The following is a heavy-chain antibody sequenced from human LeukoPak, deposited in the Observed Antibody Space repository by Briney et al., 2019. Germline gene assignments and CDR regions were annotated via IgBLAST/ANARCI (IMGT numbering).Heavy chain of an antibody. CDR2: IYHSGIT. Sequence: SETLSLTCDVSGGSISSTNWWSWVRQPPGKGLEWIGEIYHSGITNYNPSLKSRVTISVDKSKNQFSLMLSSVTAANTAVYYCARGYDSSAYYPFNYWGQGTLVTVSS. CDR1: GGSISSTNW. J-gene: IGHJ4*02. D-gene: IGHD3-22*01. CDR3: ARGYDSSAYYPFNY. V-gene: IGHV4-4*02.